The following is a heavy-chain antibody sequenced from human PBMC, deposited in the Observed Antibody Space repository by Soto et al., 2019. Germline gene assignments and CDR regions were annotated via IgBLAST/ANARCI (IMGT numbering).Heavy chain of an antibody. Sequence: ASVKVSCKASGGTFSSYAISWVRQAPGQGLEWMGGIIPIFGTANYAQKFQGRVTITADESTSTAYMELSSLRSEDTAVYYCARRANSSGWYDSGLYYYGMDVWGQETTVTVSS. J-gene: IGHJ6*02. V-gene: IGHV1-69*13. CDR3: ARRANSSGWYDSGLYYYGMDV. CDR2: IIPIFGTA. CDR1: GGTFSSYA. D-gene: IGHD6-19*01.